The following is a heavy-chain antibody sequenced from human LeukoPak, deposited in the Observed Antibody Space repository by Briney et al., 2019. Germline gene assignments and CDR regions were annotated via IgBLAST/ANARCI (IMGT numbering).Heavy chain of an antibody. CDR2: ISGSGGST. CDR1: GFTFSSYA. J-gene: IGHJ4*02. CDR3: AKDMAIFGVVIAYFDY. D-gene: IGHD3-3*01. Sequence: PGGSLRLSCAASGFTFSSYAMSWVRQAPGKGLEWVSAISGSGGSTYYADSVKGRFTISRDNSKNTLYLQMNSLRAEDTAVYYCAKDMAIFGVVIAYFDYWGQGTLVTVPS. V-gene: IGHV3-23*01.